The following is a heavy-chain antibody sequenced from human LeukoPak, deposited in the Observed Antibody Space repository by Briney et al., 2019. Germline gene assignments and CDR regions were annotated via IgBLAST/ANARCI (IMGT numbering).Heavy chain of an antibody. CDR1: GYTFTDHY. V-gene: IGHV1-2*02. D-gene: IGHD1-14*01. CDR3: AGGITGGDY. Sequence: RASVKVSCKASGYTFTDHYIHWVRQAPGQGLEWMGWINPNGGGTNYAQKFQGRVTVTRDTSINTAYMELSSLRSDDTALYYCAGGITGGDYWGQGTLVTVSS. J-gene: IGHJ4*02. CDR2: INPNGGGT.